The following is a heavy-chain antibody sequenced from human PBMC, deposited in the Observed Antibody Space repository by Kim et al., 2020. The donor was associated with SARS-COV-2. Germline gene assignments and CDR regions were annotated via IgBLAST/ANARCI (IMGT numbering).Heavy chain of an antibody. CDR2: IIPIFGTA. CDR3: AREDGAVAGYNWFDP. CDR1: GGTFSSYA. V-gene: IGHV1-69*13. J-gene: IGHJ5*02. Sequence: SVKVSCKASGGTFSSYAISWVRQAPGQGLEWMGGIIPIFGTANYAQKFQGRVTITADESTSTAYMELSSLRSEDTAVYYCAREDGAVAGYNWFDPWGQGTLVTVSS. D-gene: IGHD6-19*01.